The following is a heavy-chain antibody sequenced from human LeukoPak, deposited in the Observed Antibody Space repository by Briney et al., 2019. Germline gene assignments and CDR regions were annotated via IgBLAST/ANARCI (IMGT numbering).Heavy chain of an antibody. CDR3: AKDLDYYGSGSYPFYYYYYGMDV. CDR2: ISYDGSNK. CDR1: GFTFSSYG. D-gene: IGHD3-10*01. J-gene: IGHJ6*02. Sequence: GGSLRLSCAASGFTFSSYGMHWVRQAPGKGLEWVAVISYDGSNKYYADSVKGRFTISRDNSKNTLYLQMNSLRAEDTAVYYCAKDLDYYGSGSYPFYYYYYGMDVWGQGTTVTVSS. V-gene: IGHV3-30*18.